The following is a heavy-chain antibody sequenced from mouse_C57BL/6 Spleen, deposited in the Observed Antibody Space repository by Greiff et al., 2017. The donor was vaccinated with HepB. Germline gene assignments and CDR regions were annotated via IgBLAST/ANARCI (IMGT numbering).Heavy chain of an antibody. CDR3: ATAYDGYLYAMDY. V-gene: IGHV1-82*01. J-gene: IGHJ4*01. CDR1: GYAFSSSW. D-gene: IGHD2-3*01. CDR2: IYPGDGDT. Sequence: QVQLQQSGPELVKPGASVKISCKASGYAFSSSWMNWVKQRPGKGLEWIGRIYPGDGDTNYNGKFKGKATLTADKSSSTAYMQLSSLTSEDSAVYFCATAYDGYLYAMDYWGQGTSVTVSS.